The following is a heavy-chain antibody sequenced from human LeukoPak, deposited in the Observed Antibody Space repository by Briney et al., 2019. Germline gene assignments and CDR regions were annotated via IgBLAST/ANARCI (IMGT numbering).Heavy chain of an antibody. Sequence: PGGSLRLSCAASGFTFSSYSMNWVRQAPGKGLEWVANIKQDGSEKYYVDSVKGRFTISRDNAKNSLYLQMNSLRAEDTAVYYCARDPGVVVAATNWYFDLWGRGTLVTVSS. D-gene: IGHD2-15*01. V-gene: IGHV3-7*01. CDR1: GFTFSSYS. J-gene: IGHJ2*01. CDR3: ARDPGVVVAATNWYFDL. CDR2: IKQDGSEK.